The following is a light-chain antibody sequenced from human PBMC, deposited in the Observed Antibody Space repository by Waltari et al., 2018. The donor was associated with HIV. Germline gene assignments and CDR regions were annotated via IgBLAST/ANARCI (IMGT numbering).Light chain of an antibody. V-gene: IGKV1-9*01. Sequence: DIQLTQSPSFLSASVGDRVTNTCRASQGISSYLAWYQQKPGKAPKLLIYSASTLQSGVPSRFSGRASGTEFTLTISSLQPEDFATYYCQQLNSYPVPFTFGPGTKVDIK. J-gene: IGKJ3*01. CDR1: QGISSY. CDR3: QQLNSYPVPFT. CDR2: SAS.